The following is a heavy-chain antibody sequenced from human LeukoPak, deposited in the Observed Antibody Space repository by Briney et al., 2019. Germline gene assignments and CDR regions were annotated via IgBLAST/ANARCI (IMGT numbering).Heavy chain of an antibody. J-gene: IGHJ4*02. CDR3: AGSAVRRVGVLAY. Sequence: GGSLRLSCAASGFSFATNCMHWLREVPGKGLMWVARINSDGNTTNYADPVEGRFTISRDKAKSTLYLQLNSLRAEDSGVYYCAGSAVRRVGVLAYWGLGRLDTVTS. CDR2: INSDGNTT. V-gene: IGHV3-74*01. D-gene: IGHD3-10*01. CDR1: GFSFATNC.